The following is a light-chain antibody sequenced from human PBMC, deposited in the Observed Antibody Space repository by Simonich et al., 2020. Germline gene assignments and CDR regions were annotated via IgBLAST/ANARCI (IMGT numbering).Light chain of an antibody. CDR3: QQYGSSPFT. V-gene: IGKV3-15*01. Sequence: EIVMTQSPATLSVSPGQRATLSCRASQSVSRNLAWYQQKPGQAPRLLIYGASTRATGIPARFSGSGSGTEFTLTISRLEPEDFAVYYCQQYGSSPFTFGPGTKVDIK. CDR2: GAS. CDR1: QSVSRN. J-gene: IGKJ3*01.